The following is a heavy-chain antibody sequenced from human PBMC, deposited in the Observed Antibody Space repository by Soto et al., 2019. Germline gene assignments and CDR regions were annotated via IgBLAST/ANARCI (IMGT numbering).Heavy chain of an antibody. D-gene: IGHD3-3*01. CDR3: ALAGYDFWSGYYTVGTSYDY. CDR2: ISGSGGST. Sequence: GGSLRLSCAASGFTFSSYAMSWVRQAPGKGLEWVSAISGSGGSTYYADSVKGRFTISRDNSKNTLYLQMNSLRAEDTAVYYCALAGYDFWSGYYTVGTSYDYWGQGTLVTVSS. V-gene: IGHV3-23*01. J-gene: IGHJ4*02. CDR1: GFTFSSYA.